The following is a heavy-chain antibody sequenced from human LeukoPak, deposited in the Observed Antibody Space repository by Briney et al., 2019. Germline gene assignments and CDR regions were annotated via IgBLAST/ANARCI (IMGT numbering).Heavy chain of an antibody. V-gene: IGHV3-23*01. CDR1: GFTFSSYA. CDR3: ARDRTTVTVFDY. Sequence: GGSLRLSCAASGFTFSSYAMSWVRQAPGKGLEWVSAISGSGGSTYYADSVKGRFTISRDNAKNTLYLQMNSLRADDTAVYYCARDRTTVTVFDYWGQGTLVTVSS. CDR2: ISGSGGST. J-gene: IGHJ4*02. D-gene: IGHD4-17*01.